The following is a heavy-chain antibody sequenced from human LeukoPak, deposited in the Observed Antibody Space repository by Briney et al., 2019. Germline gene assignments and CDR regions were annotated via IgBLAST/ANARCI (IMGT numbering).Heavy chain of an antibody. V-gene: IGHV3-53*01. CDR1: GFTVGGTY. CDR2: IFDAGRT. Sequence: GGSLRLSCAASGFTVGGTYMSWVRQAAGKGWQWVSTIFDAGRTTYADSVQGRFTISRDSYMNTLFLQMNGLRADDTAVYYCAGATKWLAHDFWGQGILVTVSS. CDR3: AGATKWLAHDF. J-gene: IGHJ4*02. D-gene: IGHD6-19*01.